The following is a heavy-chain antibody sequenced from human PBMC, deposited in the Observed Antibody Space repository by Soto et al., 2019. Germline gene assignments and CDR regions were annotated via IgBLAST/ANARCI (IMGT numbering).Heavy chain of an antibody. Sequence: ASVKVSCKASGGTFSSYAISWVRQAPGQGLEWMGGIIPIFGTANYAQKFQGRVTITADESTSTAYMELSSLRSEDTAVYYCASNYYYDSSGYDLYYGMDVWGQGTTVNVSS. CDR3: ASNYYYDSSGYDLYYGMDV. CDR2: IIPIFGTA. V-gene: IGHV1-69*13. J-gene: IGHJ6*02. CDR1: GGTFSSYA. D-gene: IGHD3-22*01.